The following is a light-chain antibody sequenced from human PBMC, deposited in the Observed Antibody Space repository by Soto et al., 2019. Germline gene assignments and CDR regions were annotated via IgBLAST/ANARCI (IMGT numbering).Light chain of an antibody. V-gene: IGLV2-14*01. CDR3: FSFTTTRTNV. CDR2: EVN. CDR1: ISDIGAYDY. Sequence: QAPITQPSSRSGSPGQSITISCTGTISDIGAYDYVSRFQQHPGKAPKLMISEVNNLPSGVSNRFSGSKSGNTAYLTISGLQVEDEAEYFCFSFTTTRTNVFGTGTKVTVL. J-gene: IGLJ1*01.